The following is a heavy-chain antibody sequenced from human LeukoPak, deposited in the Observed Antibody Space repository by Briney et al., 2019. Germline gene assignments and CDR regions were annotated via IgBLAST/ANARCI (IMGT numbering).Heavy chain of an antibody. CDR3: ARELGIEGYWYFDL. Sequence: QPGGSLRLSCAASGFTVRSYDMPWVRQVAGKGLEWVSAISTASNPHYAASVQGRFTIFRANAENSLYLQMNSLSAEDTAVYYCARELGIEGYWYFDLWGRGTLVTVSS. CDR1: GFTVRSYD. CDR2: ISTASNP. J-gene: IGHJ2*01. D-gene: IGHD7-27*01. V-gene: IGHV3-13*05.